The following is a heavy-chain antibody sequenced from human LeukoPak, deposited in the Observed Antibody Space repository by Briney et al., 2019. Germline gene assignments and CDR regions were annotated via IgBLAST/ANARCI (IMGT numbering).Heavy chain of an antibody. CDR3: ARRAALDY. V-gene: IGHV3-21*01. CDR2: ISSSSNYI. Sequence: GGSLRLSCAASGFSFSSYSMNWVRQAPGKGLEWVSSISSSSNYIYYADSVKGRFTISRDNAKNSLYLQMNSLRAEDTAVYYCARRAALDYWGQGTLGTVSS. CDR1: GFSFSSYS. D-gene: IGHD2-15*01. J-gene: IGHJ4*02.